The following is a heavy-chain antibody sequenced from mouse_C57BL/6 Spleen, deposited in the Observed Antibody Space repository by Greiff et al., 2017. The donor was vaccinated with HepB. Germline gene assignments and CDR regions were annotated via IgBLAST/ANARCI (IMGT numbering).Heavy chain of an antibody. CDR3: ARDGYYVGESAMDY. CDR2: INPNYGTT. Sequence: EVQLVESGPELVKPGASVKISCKASGYSFTDYNINWVKQSNGKSLEWIGVINPNYGTTSYNQKFKGKATLTVDQSSSTAYMQLNSLTSEDSAVYYCARDGYYVGESAMDYWGQGTSVTVSS. J-gene: IGHJ4*01. CDR1: GYSFTDYN. V-gene: IGHV1-39*01. D-gene: IGHD2-3*01.